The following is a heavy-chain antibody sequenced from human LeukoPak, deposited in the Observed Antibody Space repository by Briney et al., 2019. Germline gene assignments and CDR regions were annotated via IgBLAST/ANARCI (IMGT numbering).Heavy chain of an antibody. Sequence: GGSLRLSCAASGFPFSADAMTWVRQAPGKGPEWVSSISPQGITYYADSVKGRFTVSRDNSRNTLFLQMGSLRADDMAVYYCAKPRVDSGTGSSYGHGLDFWGQGTLVTVSS. V-gene: IGHV3-23*01. J-gene: IGHJ4*02. CDR1: GFPFSADA. CDR2: ISPQGIT. CDR3: AKPRVDSGTGSSYGHGLDF. D-gene: IGHD5-18*01.